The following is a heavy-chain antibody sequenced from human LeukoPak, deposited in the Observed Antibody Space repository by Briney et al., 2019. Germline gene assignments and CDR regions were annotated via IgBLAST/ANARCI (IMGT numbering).Heavy chain of an antibody. CDR3: ARAPDIVVVPAAIEGNYFDY. D-gene: IGHD2-2*01. J-gene: IGHJ4*02. CDR1: GGSTSNGDHY. Sequence: SETLSLTCTVSGGSTSNGDHYWSWIRQHPGKGLEWIGHIYYSGSTYYNPSLKSRGIISVETSKNQFSLKLSSVTAADTAVYYCARAPDIVVVPAAIEGNYFDYWGQGTLVTVSS. CDR2: IYYSGST. V-gene: IGHV4-31*03.